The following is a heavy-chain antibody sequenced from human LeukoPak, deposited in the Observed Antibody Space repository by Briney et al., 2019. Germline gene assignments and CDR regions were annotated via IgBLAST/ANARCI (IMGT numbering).Heavy chain of an antibody. CDR1: GDPISSGGYY. Sequence: SQTLSLTCTVSGDPISSGGYYWNWTRQHPGKGLEWIGYIYYSGNTYYNPSPMSRITISVDTSKNQFSLKLFSVTAADTAVYYCARSSSWFHFDYWGQGTLVTVSS. CDR2: IYYSGNT. D-gene: IGHD6-13*01. CDR3: ARSSSWFHFDY. J-gene: IGHJ4*02. V-gene: IGHV4-31*03.